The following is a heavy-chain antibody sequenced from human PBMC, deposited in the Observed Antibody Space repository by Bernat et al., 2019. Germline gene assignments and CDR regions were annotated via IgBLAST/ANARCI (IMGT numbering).Heavy chain of an antibody. Sequence: QVQLVESGGGVVQPGRSLRLSCAASGFTFSSYAMHWVRQAPGKGLEWVAVISYDGSNKYYADSVKGRFTISRDNSKNTLYLQMNSLRAEDTAVYYCARRYYYDAFDIWGQGTMVTVSS. CDR1: GFTFSSYA. V-gene: IGHV3-30-3*01. D-gene: IGHD3-22*01. CDR3: ARRYYYDAFDI. CDR2: ISYDGSNK. J-gene: IGHJ3*02.